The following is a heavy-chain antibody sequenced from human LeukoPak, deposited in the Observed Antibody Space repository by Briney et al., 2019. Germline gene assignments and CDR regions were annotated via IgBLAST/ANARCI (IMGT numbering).Heavy chain of an antibody. J-gene: IGHJ4*02. D-gene: IGHD1-26*01. CDR1: GFTFSNYW. CDR3: ARDRWDVSDY. CDR2: IKQDGSEK. Sequence: QPGGSLRLSCAASGFTFSNYWMTWVRQAPGKGLEWVANIKQDGSEKYYVDSVKGRFTISRDNAKNSLYLQMNSLRAEDTAVYYCARDRWDVSDYWGQGTLVTVSS. V-gene: IGHV3-7*01.